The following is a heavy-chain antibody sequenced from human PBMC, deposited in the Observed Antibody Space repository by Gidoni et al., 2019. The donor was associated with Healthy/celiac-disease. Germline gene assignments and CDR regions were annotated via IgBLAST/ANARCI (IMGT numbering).Heavy chain of an antibody. Sequence: QVQLQESGPGLVKPSETLSLTCTVSGYSISSGYYWGWIRQPPGKGLEWIGSIYHSGSTYYNPSLKSRVTISVDTSKNQFSLKLSSVTAADTAVYYCAGLRGWLVRRHFNYWGQGTLVTVSS. J-gene: IGHJ4*02. CDR1: GYSISSGYY. CDR2: IYHSGST. CDR3: AGLRGWLVRRHFNY. D-gene: IGHD6-19*01. V-gene: IGHV4-38-2*02.